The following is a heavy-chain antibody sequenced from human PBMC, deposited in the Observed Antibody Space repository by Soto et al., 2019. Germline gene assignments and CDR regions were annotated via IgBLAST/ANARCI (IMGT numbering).Heavy chain of an antibody. V-gene: IGHV3-66*04. D-gene: IGHD4-17*01. CDR3: ASHDYGDYSPYYGMDV. CDR1: GFTVSSNY. Sequence: EVQLVESGGGLVQPGGSLRLSCAASGFTVSSNYMSWVRQAPGKGLEWVSVIYSGGSTYYADSVKGRFTISRDNSKNTLYLQMNSLRAEDTAVYYCASHDYGDYSPYYGMDVWGQGTTVTVSS. J-gene: IGHJ6*02. CDR2: IYSGGST.